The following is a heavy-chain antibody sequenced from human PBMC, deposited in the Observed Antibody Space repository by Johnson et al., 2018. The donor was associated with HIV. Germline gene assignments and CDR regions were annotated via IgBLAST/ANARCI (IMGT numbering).Heavy chain of an antibody. CDR2: IKSKTDGGTT. J-gene: IGHJ3*02. D-gene: IGHD5-18*01. Sequence: VQLVESGGGLVKPGGSLRLSGAASGFTFSNAWMSWVRQAPGKGLEWVGRIKSKTDGGTTDYAAPVKGRFTISRDDSKNTLYLQMNSLKTEDTAVYYCTNPDTAMATGAFDIWGQGTMVTVSS. CDR3: TNPDTAMATGAFDI. V-gene: IGHV3-15*01. CDR1: GFTFSNAW.